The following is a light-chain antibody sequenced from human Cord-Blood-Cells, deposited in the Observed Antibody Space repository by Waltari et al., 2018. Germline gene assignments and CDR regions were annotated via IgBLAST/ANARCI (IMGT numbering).Light chain of an antibody. CDR3: QQYYSTIFT. V-gene: IGKV4-1*01. CDR1: PSVLYSSNNKNY. CDR2: WAS. Sequence: DIVMTQSPDSLAVSLGERATINCKSSPSVLYSSNNKNYLAWYQQKPGQPPKLLIYWASTRESGVPDRFSGSGSGTDFTLTISSLQAEDVAVYYCQQYYSTIFTFGPGTKVDIK. J-gene: IGKJ3*01.